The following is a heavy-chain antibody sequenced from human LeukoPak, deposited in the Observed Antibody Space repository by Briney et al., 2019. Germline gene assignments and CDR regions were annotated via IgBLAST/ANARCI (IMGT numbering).Heavy chain of an antibody. V-gene: IGHV3-23*01. CDR1: GLTFSRYA. CDR2: ISGSGGST. Sequence: GGSLRLSCAASGLTFSRYAMSWVRQAPGKGLEWVSAISGSGGSTYYADSVKGRFTISRDNSKNTLYLQMNSLRAEDTAVYYCAKDLNSPKDRYYYDSSGRYFDYWGQGTLVTVSS. D-gene: IGHD3-22*01. J-gene: IGHJ4*02. CDR3: AKDLNSPKDRYYYDSSGRYFDY.